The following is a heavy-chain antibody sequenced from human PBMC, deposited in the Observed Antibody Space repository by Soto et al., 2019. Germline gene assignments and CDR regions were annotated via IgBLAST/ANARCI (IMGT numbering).Heavy chain of an antibody. D-gene: IGHD5-18*01. V-gene: IGHV3-21*01. CDR1: GLPFSSYS. CDR3: ARVDTAMAHYYYGMDV. J-gene: IGHJ6*02. CDR2: ISSSSSYI. Sequence: AGSLRLSCSASGLPFSSYSMNWVRKAPGKGLEWVSSISSSSSYIYYADSVKGRFTISRDNAKNSLYLQMNSLRAEDTAVYYCARVDTAMAHYYYGMDVWGQGTTVTVSS.